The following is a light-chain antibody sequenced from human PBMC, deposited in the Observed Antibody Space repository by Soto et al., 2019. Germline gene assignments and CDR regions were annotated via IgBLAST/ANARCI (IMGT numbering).Light chain of an antibody. V-gene: IGKV3-20*01. CDR2: GAS. Sequence: ETVFTQSPGTLSLFPWERATLSCRASQSVSTRSLAWYQQKPGQAPRLLISGASSRAADIPDRFSGSGSGTDFTLTINRLEPEDFAVYYCQQYDSSPRTFGQGTKVDIK. CDR1: QSVSTRS. CDR3: QQYDSSPRT. J-gene: IGKJ1*01.